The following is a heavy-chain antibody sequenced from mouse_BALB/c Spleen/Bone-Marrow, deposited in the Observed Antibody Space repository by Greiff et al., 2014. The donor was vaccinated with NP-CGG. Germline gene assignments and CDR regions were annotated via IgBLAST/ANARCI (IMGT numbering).Heavy chain of an antibody. J-gene: IGHJ1*01. CDR3: ARDKNYGSSWYFKV. D-gene: IGHD1-3*01. CDR1: GFTFTDYY. CDR2: IRNKANGYTT. Sequence: EVQLVESGGGLVQPGGSLRLSCATSGFTFTDYYMSWVRQPPGKALEWLGFIRNKANGYTTEYSASVKGRFTISRDKSQSILYLQMNTLRAEDSATYYCARDKNYGSSWYFKVGAQGPRSPSPQ. V-gene: IGHV7-3*02.